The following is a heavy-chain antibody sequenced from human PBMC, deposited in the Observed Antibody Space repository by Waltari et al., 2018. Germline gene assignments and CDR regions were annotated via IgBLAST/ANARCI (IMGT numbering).Heavy chain of an antibody. CDR2: ISSSSSTI. CDR3: ARDDNNDAFDI. J-gene: IGHJ3*02. CDR1: GFTFSSYS. Sequence: EVQLVESGGGLVQPGGSLRLSCAASGFTFSSYSMNWVRQAPGKGLEWVSYISSSSSTIYYADSVKGRFTISRDKAKNSLYLQMNSLRAEDTAVYYCARDDNNDAFDIWGQGTMVTVSS. V-gene: IGHV3-48*01. D-gene: IGHD1-20*01.